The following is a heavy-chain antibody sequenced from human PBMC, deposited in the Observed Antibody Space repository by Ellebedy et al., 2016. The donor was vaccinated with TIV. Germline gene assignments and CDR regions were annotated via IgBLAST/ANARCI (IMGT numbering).Heavy chain of an antibody. Sequence: LRLSCTVSGGSISSGGYYWSWIRQHPGKGLEWIGYIYYSGSTYYNPSLKSRVTISVDTSNNQFSLKLSSVTAADTAVYYCARDPGGVIFDGMDVWGQGTTVTVSS. CDR3: ARDPGGVIFDGMDV. CDR2: IYYSGST. J-gene: IGHJ6*02. CDR1: GGSISSGGYY. D-gene: IGHD2-21*01. V-gene: IGHV4-31*03.